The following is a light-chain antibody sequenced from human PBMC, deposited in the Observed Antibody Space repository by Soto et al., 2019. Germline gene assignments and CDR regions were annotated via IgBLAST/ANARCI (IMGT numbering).Light chain of an antibody. V-gene: IGLV1-40*01. CDR3: QSYDSSLSGYV. J-gene: IGLJ1*01. CDR2: GNS. Sequence: QSVLTQPPSVSGAPGQRVTMSCTGSSSNIGAGYDVHWYQQLPGTAPKLLIYGNSNRPSGVPDRFSGSKSGTSASLAITGLQAEDEADYYRQSYDSSLSGYVFGTGTKLTVL. CDR1: SSNIGAGYD.